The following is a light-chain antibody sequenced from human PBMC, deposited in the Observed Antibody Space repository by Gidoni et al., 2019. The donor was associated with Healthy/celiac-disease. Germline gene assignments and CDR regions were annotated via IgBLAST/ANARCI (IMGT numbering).Light chain of an antibody. V-gene: IGKV3-20*01. CDR1: QSVRSSY. Sequence: EIVLTQSPGTLSLSPGERATLACRASQSVRSSYLAWYQQKPGQAPRLLIYGASSRATGIPDRFSGSGSGTAFTLTISRLVPEDFAVFSCPKLGRSHLPFGGGTEVALK. J-gene: IGKJ4*01. CDR2: GAS. CDR3: PKLGRSHLP.